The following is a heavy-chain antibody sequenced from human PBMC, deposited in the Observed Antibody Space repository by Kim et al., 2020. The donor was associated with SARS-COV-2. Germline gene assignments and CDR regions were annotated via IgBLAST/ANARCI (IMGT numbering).Heavy chain of an antibody. CDR1: GFSFSSYS. D-gene: IGHD6-19*01. J-gene: IGHJ4*02. CDR2: ISSSSSFM. CDR3: ARSQYSSGWYSHF. Sequence: GGSLRLSCAASGFSFSSYSMNWVRQAPGKGLEWVSSISSSSSFMYYADSVKGRFTISRDNAKNSLYLQMNSLRAEDTAVYYCARSQYSSGWYSHFWGQG. V-gene: IGHV3-21*01.